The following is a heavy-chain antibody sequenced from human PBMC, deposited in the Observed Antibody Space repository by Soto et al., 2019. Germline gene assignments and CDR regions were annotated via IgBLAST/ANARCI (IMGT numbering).Heavy chain of an antibody. Sequence: ASVKVSCKASGYSFTGYYMHWVRQAPGQGLEWMGWINPNSGGTNYAQKFQGRVTMTRDTSISTAYMELSRLRSDDTAVYYCARDRVVGAVHDFDYWGQGTLVTVSS. CDR1: GYSFTGYY. D-gene: IGHD1-26*01. V-gene: IGHV1-2*02. J-gene: IGHJ4*02. CDR3: ARDRVVGAVHDFDY. CDR2: INPNSGGT.